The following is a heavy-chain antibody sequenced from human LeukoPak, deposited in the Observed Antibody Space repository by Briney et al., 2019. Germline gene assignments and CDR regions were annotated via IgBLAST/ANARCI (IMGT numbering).Heavy chain of an antibody. CDR3: AKGTKIAVAGTPFDY. CDR2: ISAYNGNT. CDR1: VYTFTIYG. D-gene: IGHD6-19*01. Sequence: ASVTVSFTSSVYTFTIYGISWVRQAPGQGREWMGWISAYNGNTNYAQKLQGRVTMTTDTSTSTAYMELRSLRSDDTAVYYCAKGTKIAVAGTPFDYWGQGTLVTVSS. J-gene: IGHJ4*02. V-gene: IGHV1-18*01.